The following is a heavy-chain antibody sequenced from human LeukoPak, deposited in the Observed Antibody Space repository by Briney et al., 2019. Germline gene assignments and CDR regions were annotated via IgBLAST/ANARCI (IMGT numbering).Heavy chain of an antibody. J-gene: IGHJ3*02. V-gene: IGHV5-51*01. CDR1: GYSFTTYW. CDR3: ARRKRYSYGYVIADDAFDI. CDR2: IYPGDSDT. D-gene: IGHD5-18*01. Sequence: GESLKISCKGSGYSFTTYWIAWVRQMPGKGLEWMGIIYPGDSDTRYSPSFQGQVTISADKSISTAYLQWSSLKASDTAMYYCARRKRYSYGYVIADDAFDIWGQGTMVTVSS.